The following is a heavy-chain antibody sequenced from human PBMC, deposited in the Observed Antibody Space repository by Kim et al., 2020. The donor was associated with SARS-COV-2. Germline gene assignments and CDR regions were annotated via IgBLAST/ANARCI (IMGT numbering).Heavy chain of an antibody. CDR3: ARGVQYYYVSSGYYH. D-gene: IGHD3-22*01. V-gene: IGHV3-48*02. Sequence: GGSLRLSCAASGFTFSSYSMNWVRQAPGKGLEWVSYISSSSSSTYYADSVKGRFTISRDNAKNTLYLQMNSLRDEDTAVYYCARGVQYYYVSSGYYHWGQGALVTVSS. CDR2: ISSSSSST. CDR1: GFTFSSYS. J-gene: IGHJ5*02.